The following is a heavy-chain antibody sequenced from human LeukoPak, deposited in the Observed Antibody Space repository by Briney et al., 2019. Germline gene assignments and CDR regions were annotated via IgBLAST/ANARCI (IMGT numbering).Heavy chain of an antibody. CDR3: ARPSYYQSTHADDAFDF. CDR2: FGAYNGNT. D-gene: IGHD3-22*01. Sequence: ASLTVSCTASGYTFTIYSISWVRQAPGQGLEWVGWFGAYNGNTNCAQKLQARVTMTTDTSTSTAYLELRRLRSDDTAVYYCARPSYYQSTHADDAFDFWGQGTMVTISS. V-gene: IGHV1-18*01. J-gene: IGHJ3*01. CDR1: GYTFTIYS.